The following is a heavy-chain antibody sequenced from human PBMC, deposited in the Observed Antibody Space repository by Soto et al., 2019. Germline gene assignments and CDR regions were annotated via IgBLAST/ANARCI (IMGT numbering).Heavy chain of an antibody. CDR1: GYTFTNYG. D-gene: IGHD3-10*01. CDR3: ARGVGSGTYYNQYNWFDP. V-gene: IGHV1-18*01. CDR2: INTYNGNT. Sequence: ASVKVSCKASGYTFTNYGISWVRQAPGQRFEWMGWINTYNGNTNHAQKLQGRVTMTTDTSTSTAYMELRSLRSDDTAVYYCARGVGSGTYYNQYNWFDPWGQGTLVTVS. J-gene: IGHJ5*02.